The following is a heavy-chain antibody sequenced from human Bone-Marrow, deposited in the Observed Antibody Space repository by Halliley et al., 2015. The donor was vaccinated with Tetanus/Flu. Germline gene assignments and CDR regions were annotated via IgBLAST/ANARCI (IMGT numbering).Heavy chain of an antibody. V-gene: IGHV3-23*01. J-gene: IGHJ6*02. CDR2: RGSGDTT. Sequence: RGSGDTTYYADSVKGRFTISRDNSENMVYLHRKSLRPEDTAVYYCAKDPTAVAGPFMDVWGQGTAVTVSS. CDR3: AKDPTAVAGPFMDV. D-gene: IGHD6-19*01.